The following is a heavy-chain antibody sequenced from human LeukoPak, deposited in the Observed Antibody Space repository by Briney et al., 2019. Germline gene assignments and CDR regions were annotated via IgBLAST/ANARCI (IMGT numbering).Heavy chain of an antibody. Sequence: PSETLSLTCTVSGGSISSGGYYWSWIRQPPGKGLEWIGYNYHSGSTYYNPSLKSRVTISVDRSKNQFSLKLSSVTAADTAVYYCAREGGYCSSTSCQDPNYFDYWGQGTLVTVSS. V-gene: IGHV4-30-2*01. J-gene: IGHJ4*02. CDR1: GGSISSGGYY. CDR2: NYHSGST. D-gene: IGHD2-2*01. CDR3: AREGGYCSSTSCQDPNYFDY.